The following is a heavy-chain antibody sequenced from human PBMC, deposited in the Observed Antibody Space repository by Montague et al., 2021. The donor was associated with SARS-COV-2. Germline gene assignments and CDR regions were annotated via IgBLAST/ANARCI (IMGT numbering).Heavy chain of an antibody. Sequence: CAISGDSVAGHRGRWEEHRPSPSTHLQFLGRTYYRSKWYNDYAVSVRGRVTINPDTSKNQFSLQLNSVTPEDTAIYYCTSGREGNYNVMDVWGQGTTVTVSS. D-gene: IGHD1-1*01. V-gene: IGHV6-1*01. CDR2: TYYRSKWYN. J-gene: IGHJ6*02. CDR1: GDSVAGHRGR. CDR3: TSGREGNYNVMDV.